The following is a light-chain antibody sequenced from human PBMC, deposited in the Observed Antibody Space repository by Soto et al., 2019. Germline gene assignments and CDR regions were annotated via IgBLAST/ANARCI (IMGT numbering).Light chain of an antibody. CDR3: QQLASFPLT. J-gene: IGKJ4*01. CDR1: QGISSR. CDR2: GAS. V-gene: IGKV1-9*01. Sequence: DVQLTQSPSFLSASVGDRVTITCRASQGISSRLAWYQQKPGRAPNLLINGASTLYSGVPSRFSGSGSGTEFSLTISSLQPEDFAAYYCQQLASFPLTFGGGTKVEIK.